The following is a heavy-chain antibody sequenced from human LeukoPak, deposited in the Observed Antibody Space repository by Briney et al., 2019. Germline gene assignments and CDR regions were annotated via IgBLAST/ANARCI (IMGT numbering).Heavy chain of an antibody. J-gene: IGHJ4*02. D-gene: IGHD6-13*01. Sequence: NASETLSLTSIVSGVSIRSFYWSWIRQPPGKGLEWLGYFYQSGGTNYNPSLKSRVTMSVDTSKNQVSLKMTSVTAADTAVYYCAKSFSSSWYGGRLFDSWGQGTLVIVSS. CDR3: AKSFSSSWYGGRLFDS. CDR2: FYQSGGT. V-gene: IGHV4-59*01. CDR1: GVSIRSFY.